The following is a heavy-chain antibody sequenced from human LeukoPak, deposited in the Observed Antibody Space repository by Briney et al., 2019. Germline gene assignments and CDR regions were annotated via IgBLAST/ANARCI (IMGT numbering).Heavy chain of an antibody. Sequence: PSQTLSLTCTVSGGSISSGGYHWSWIRQHPGKGLEWIGYIYYSGSTYYNPSLESRVTISVDTSKSQFSLKLSSVTAADTAVYYCARDSMGNYYYYGLDVWGQGTTVTVSS. CDR1: GGSISSGGYH. CDR2: IYYSGST. J-gene: IGHJ6*02. D-gene: IGHD6-13*01. V-gene: IGHV4-31*03. CDR3: ARDSMGNYYYYGLDV.